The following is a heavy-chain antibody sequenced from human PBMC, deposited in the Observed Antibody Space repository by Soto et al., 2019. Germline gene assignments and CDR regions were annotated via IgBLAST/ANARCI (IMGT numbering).Heavy chain of an antibody. J-gene: IGHJ3*02. Sequence: PSETPSPPCPVYGGAFRGLYWTSSRPPPGTGLEWMGEINHSGSTNYNPSLKSRVTISVDTSKNQFSLTLSSVTAADTAVYYCATGSRSSTSDSLDIWGQGTMVTVSS. CDR3: ATGSRSSTSDSLDI. CDR1: GGAFRGLY. V-gene: IGHV4-34*01. CDR2: INHSGST.